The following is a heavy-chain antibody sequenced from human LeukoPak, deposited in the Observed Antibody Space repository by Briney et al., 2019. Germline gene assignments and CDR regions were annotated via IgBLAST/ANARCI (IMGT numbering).Heavy chain of an antibody. Sequence: SETLSLTCAVYGGSFSGYYWSWIRQPPGKGLEWIGEIKHSGSTNYNPSLKSRVTISVDTSKNQFSLKLSSVTAADTAVYYCARGRTYYDFWSGYGMDVWGQGTTVTVSS. CDR2: IKHSGST. D-gene: IGHD3-3*01. J-gene: IGHJ6*02. V-gene: IGHV4-34*01. CDR1: GGSFSGYY. CDR3: ARGRTYYDFWSGYGMDV.